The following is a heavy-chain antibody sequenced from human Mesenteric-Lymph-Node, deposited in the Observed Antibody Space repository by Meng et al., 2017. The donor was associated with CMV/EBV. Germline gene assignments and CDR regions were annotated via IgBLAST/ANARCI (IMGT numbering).Heavy chain of an antibody. D-gene: IGHD2-2*01. CDR2: IYHSGST. V-gene: IGHV4-59*01. Sequence: SETLSLTCTVSGGSISRYYWSWIRQPPGEGLEWIGYIYHSGSTNYNPSLKSRVTISVDTSKNQLSLKLSSVTAADTAVYYCATGTYYCSTTSCYPDVWGQGTTVTVSS. CDR1: GGSISRYY. CDR3: ATGTYYCSTTSCYPDV. J-gene: IGHJ6*02.